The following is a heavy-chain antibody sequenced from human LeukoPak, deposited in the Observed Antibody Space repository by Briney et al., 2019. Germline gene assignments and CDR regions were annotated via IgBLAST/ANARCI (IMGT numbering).Heavy chain of an antibody. CDR1: GYSFTSYW. D-gene: IGHD3-10*01. J-gene: IGHJ4*02. V-gene: IGHV5-10-1*01. CDR3: ARGFYGSGSPFDY. CDR2: IDPSDSYT. Sequence: GESLKISCKGSGYSFTSYWISWVRRMPGKGLEWMGRIDPSDSYTNYSPSFQGHVTISADKSISTAYLQWSSLKASDTAMYYCARGFYGSGSPFDYWGQGTLVTVSS.